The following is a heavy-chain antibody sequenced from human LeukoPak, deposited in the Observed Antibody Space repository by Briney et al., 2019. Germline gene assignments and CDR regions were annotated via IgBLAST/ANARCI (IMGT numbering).Heavy chain of an antibody. CDR2: ISDSGGRI. CDR1: GSSFSRFA. V-gene: IGHV3-23*01. J-gene: IGHJ4*02. D-gene: IGHD3-22*01. Sequence: GGSLRLSCAASGSSFSRFAMSWVRQAPGKGLEWVSAISDSGGRINYADSVKGRFTISRDNSKNTLYLQMNSLRAEDTAVYYCAKKTWDSSAWYFFDYWGQGTLVTVSS. CDR3: AKKTWDSSAWYFFDY.